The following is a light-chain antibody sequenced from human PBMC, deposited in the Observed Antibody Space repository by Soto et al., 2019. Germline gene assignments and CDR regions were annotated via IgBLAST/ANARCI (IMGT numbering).Light chain of an antibody. J-gene: IGLJ3*02. CDR1: SSNIGSNY. V-gene: IGLV1-47*01. Sequence: QSVLTQPPSASGTPGQRVTISCSGSSSNIGSNYVYWYQQLPGTAPKLLIYRNNQRPSGVPDRFSGSKSGTSASLAIGGLRSEDEADYYCAAWDDSLSGPRVFGGGTKLTVL. CDR3: AAWDDSLSGPRV. CDR2: RNN.